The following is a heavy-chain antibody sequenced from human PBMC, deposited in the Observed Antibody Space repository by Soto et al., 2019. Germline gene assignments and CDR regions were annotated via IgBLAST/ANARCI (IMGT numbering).Heavy chain of an antibody. CDR3: ATDMVRGARDY. Sequence: GPSVKVSGKASGYTFTGYYMHGVRQAPGQGLEWMGWINPNSGGTNYAQKFQGRVTMTRDTSISTAYMELSRLRSDDTAVYYCATDMVRGARDYWGQGTLVTVSA. D-gene: IGHD3-10*01. J-gene: IGHJ4*02. V-gene: IGHV1-2*02. CDR2: INPNSGGT. CDR1: GYTFTGYY.